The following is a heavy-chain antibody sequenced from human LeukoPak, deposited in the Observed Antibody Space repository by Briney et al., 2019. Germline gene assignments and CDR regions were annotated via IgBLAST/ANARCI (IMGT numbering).Heavy chain of an antibody. CDR2: ISSSGSTI. CDR1: GFTFSSYE. CDR3: ARGMATITLGYYMDV. V-gene: IGHV3-48*03. Sequence: GGSLRLSCAASGFTFSSYEMNWVRQAPGKGLEWVSYISSSGSTIYYAGSVKGRITISRDNAKNSLYLQMNSLRAEDTAVYYCARGMATITLGYYMDVWGKGTTVTVSS. J-gene: IGHJ6*03. D-gene: IGHD5-24*01.